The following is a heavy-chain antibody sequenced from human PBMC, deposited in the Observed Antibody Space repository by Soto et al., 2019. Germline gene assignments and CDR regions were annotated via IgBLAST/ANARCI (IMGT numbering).Heavy chain of an antibody. J-gene: IGHJ5*02. D-gene: IGHD2-15*01. V-gene: IGHV1-46*03. Sequence: ASVKVSCKASGYTFTSYYMHWVRQAPGQGLEWMGIINPSGGSTSYAQKFQGRVTMTRDTSTSTVYMELSSLRSEDTAVYYCARVDCSGGSCYSKWNWFDPWGQGTLVTVSS. CDR2: INPSGGST. CDR3: ARVDCSGGSCYSKWNWFDP. CDR1: GYTFTSYY.